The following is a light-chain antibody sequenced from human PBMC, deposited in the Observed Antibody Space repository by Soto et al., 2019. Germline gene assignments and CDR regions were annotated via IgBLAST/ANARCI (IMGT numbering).Light chain of an antibody. CDR3: QQRSTPRT. V-gene: IGKV3-11*01. CDR2: DAS. CDR1: QSVSSY. Sequence: EIVLTQSPATLSLSPGERATLSCRASQSVSSYLAWYQQKPGQAPRLLIYDASSRATGIPARFSGSGSGTDFTLAVSSLEPEAFAVYYCQQRSTPRTFGGGTQVEIK. J-gene: IGKJ4*01.